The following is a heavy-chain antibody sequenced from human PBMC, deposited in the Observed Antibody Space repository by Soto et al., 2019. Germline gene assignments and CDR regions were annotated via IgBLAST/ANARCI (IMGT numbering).Heavy chain of an antibody. Sequence: GGSLRLSCAASGFTFSSYAMHWVRQAPGKGLEWVAVISYDGSNKYYADSVKGQFTISRDNSKNTLYLQMNSLRAEDTAVYYCARSSRKAARLGYWGQGTLVTVS. J-gene: IGHJ4*02. CDR2: ISYDGSNK. V-gene: IGHV3-30-3*01. CDR1: GFTFSSYA. D-gene: IGHD6-6*01. CDR3: ARSSRKAARLGY.